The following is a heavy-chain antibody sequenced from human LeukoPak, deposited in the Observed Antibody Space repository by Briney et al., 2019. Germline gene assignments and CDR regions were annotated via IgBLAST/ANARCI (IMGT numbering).Heavy chain of an antibody. J-gene: IGHJ4*02. CDR3: ARDGSSFLREGDY. CDR2: INHSGST. CDR1: GGSFSGYY. D-gene: IGHD6-6*01. Sequence: PSETLSLTCAVYGGSFSGYYWSWIRQPPGKGLEWIGEINHSGSTNYNPSLKSRVTISVDTSKNQFSLKLSSVTAADTAVYYCARDGSSFLREGDYWGQGTLVTVSS. V-gene: IGHV4-34*01.